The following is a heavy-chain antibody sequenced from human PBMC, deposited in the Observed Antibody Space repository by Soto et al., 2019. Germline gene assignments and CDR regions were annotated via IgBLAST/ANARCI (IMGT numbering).Heavy chain of an antibody. CDR1: GFTFSTYA. Sequence: AGSLRLSCATSGFTFSTYAMHWVRQAPGKGLEWMAVISFDGHDQDYAGSVKGRFTISRDNSKSTLNLQMNSLRAEDTAVYHRASQQWLPPVWGQGTLVTVSS. V-gene: IGHV3-30*03. D-gene: IGHD6-19*01. J-gene: IGHJ4*02. CDR3: ASQQWLPPV. CDR2: ISFDGHDQ.